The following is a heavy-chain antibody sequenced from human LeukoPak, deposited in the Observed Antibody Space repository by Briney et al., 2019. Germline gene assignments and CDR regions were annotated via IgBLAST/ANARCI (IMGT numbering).Heavy chain of an antibody. CDR3: ARGPNYYDSSGYLS. CDR1: GGSISSYY. D-gene: IGHD3-22*01. J-gene: IGHJ4*02. V-gene: IGHV4-4*07. Sequence: SETLSLTCTVSGGSISSYYWSRIRQPAGKGLEWIGRIYTSGSTNYNPSLKSRVTMSVDTSKNQFSLKLSSMTAADTAVYYCARGPNYYDSSGYLSWGQGTLVTVSS. CDR2: IYTSGST.